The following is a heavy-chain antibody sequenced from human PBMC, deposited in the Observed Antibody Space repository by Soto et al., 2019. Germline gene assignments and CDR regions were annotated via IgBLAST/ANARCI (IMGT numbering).Heavy chain of an antibody. CDR3: VRGTTQWQAYALDY. J-gene: IGHJ4*02. V-gene: IGHV1-46*01. CDR2: INLSGGST. Sequence: GASVKVPCKASGYTFTIHYMHWVRQSPGQGLEWMGIINLSGGSTTYAQKLQGRVTLTRDTSTSTLYMELSSLRSEDTAVYYCVRGTTQWQAYALDYWGQGALVTVSS. D-gene: IGHD3-16*01. CDR1: GYTFTIHY.